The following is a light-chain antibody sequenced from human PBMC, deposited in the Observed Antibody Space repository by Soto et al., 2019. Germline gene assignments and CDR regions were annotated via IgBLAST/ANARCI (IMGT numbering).Light chain of an antibody. CDR2: AAS. V-gene: IGKV1-39*01. CDR3: QQTHITPFT. Sequence: DIQMTQSPSYLSASVGDRVTITCRASQSISDYLNWYQQKPGKAPNLLIYAASTLQSGVPSRFSASGSGADFTLTIRSLQPEDFATYFCQQTHITPFTFGQGTRLEIK. CDR1: QSISDY. J-gene: IGKJ5*01.